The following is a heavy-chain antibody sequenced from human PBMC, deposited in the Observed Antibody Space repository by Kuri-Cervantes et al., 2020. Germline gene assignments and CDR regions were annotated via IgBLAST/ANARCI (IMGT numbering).Heavy chain of an antibody. D-gene: IGHD4/OR15-4a*01. CDR2: ISGSGGST. V-gene: IGHV3-23*01. Sequence: GGSLRLSCAASGFTFSSYAMSWVRQAPGKGLEWVSAISGSGGSTYYADSVKGRFTISRDNAKNSLYLQMNSLRAEDTAVYYCARLSPGDYYYGMDVWGQGTTVTVSS. CDR1: GFTFSSYA. J-gene: IGHJ6*02. CDR3: ARLSPGDYYYGMDV.